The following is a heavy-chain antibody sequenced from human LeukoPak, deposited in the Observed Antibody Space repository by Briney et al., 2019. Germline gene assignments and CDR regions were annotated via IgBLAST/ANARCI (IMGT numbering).Heavy chain of an antibody. V-gene: IGHV3-72*01. J-gene: IGHJ6*03. D-gene: IGHD3-10*01. CDR2: SRNKANSYST. Sequence: GGSLRLSCAASGFTFSDHYMDWVHQAPGQGLEWVGRSRNKANSYSTTFGKSVKGRLTISRDESENSLYLQLNSLKTEDTGVYYCVRLSRGAMNYYMDVGGKGTTVTISS. CDR3: VRLSRGAMNYYMDV. CDR1: GFTFSDHY.